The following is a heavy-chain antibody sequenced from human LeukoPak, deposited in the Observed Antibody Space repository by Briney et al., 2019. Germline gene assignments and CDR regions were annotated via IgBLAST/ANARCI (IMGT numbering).Heavy chain of an antibody. D-gene: IGHD1-26*01. CDR3: AKVYSSGSYRPFDY. Sequence: GGSLRLSCAASGFTFSSYGMHWVRQAPGKGLEWVAFIRYDGSNKYYADSVKGRFTISRDNSKNTLYLQMNSLRAEDTAVYYCAKVYSSGSYRPFDYWGQGTLVTVSS. CDR1: GFTFSSYG. CDR2: IRYDGSNK. V-gene: IGHV3-30*02. J-gene: IGHJ4*02.